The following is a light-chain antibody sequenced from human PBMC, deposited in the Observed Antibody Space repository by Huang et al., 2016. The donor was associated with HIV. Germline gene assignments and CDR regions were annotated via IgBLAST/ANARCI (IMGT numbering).Light chain of an antibody. J-gene: IGKJ3*01. CDR1: HDINTY. CDR3: QQLSAYPLS. CDR2: DAS. Sequence: QLTQSPSSLSASIGDRVTIARRASHDINTYLAWYQQKPGRAPKLLIYDASTLQTGVPARFRGVGSGTAFSLPSTRLQPDDVAVYYCQQLSAYPLSFGPGTTVD. V-gene: IGKV1-9*01.